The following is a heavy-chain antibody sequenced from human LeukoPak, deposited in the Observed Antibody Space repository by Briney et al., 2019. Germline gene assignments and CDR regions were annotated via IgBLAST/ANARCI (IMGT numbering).Heavy chain of an antibody. CDR1: GFTSSSYS. D-gene: IGHD3-22*01. V-gene: IGHV3-21*01. Sequence: GGSLRLSCAASGFTSSSYSMNWVRQAPGKGLEWVSSISSSSSYIYYADSVKGRFTISRDNAKNSLYLQMNSLRAEDTAVYYCARDGPHVPSGYYEVGLDYYYYYGMDVWGQGTTVTVSS. J-gene: IGHJ6*02. CDR3: ARDGPHVPSGYYEVGLDYYYYYGMDV. CDR2: ISSSSSYI.